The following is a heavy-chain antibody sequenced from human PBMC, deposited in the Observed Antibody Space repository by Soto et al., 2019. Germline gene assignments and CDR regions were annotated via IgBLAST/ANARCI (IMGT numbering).Heavy chain of an antibody. J-gene: IGHJ5*02. CDR3: ARVLRGWFDP. CDR1: GGSITSANW. V-gene: IGHV4-4*02. CDR2: ISHSGIT. Sequence: QVQLQESGPGLVKPSGTLSLTCAVSGGSITSANWWTWVRQPPGGGLGWIGEISHSGITNYKASLKSRVPMSVDKTKNDVSLKLTSVTAADTAVYYCARVLRGWFDPWGQGTPVTVSS.